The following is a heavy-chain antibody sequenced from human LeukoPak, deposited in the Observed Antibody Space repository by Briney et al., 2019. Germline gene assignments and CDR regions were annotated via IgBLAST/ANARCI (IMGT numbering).Heavy chain of an antibody. D-gene: IGHD6-19*01. V-gene: IGHV3-11*04. J-gene: IGHJ4*02. Sequence: GGSLRRSCAASGFTFSDYYMSWIRQAPGKGLEWVSYISSSGSNIYYADSVKGRFTISRDNAENSLYLQMNSLRAEDTAVYYCARGVFGYSSGWLFDYWGQGTLVTVSS. CDR1: GFTFSDYY. CDR2: ISSSGSNI. CDR3: ARGVFGYSSGWLFDY.